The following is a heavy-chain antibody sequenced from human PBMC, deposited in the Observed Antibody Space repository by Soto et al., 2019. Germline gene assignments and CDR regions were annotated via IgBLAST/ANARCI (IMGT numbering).Heavy chain of an antibody. Sequence: EVQLVESGGGLVKPGGSLRLSCAASGFTFSSYTMNWVRQAPGKGLEWVSSISSSSYIYYADSVKGRFTISRDNAKNSLYLQMTSLRAEDTAVYYCARGYSSGDYWGQGTLVTVSS. CDR3: ARGYSSGDY. D-gene: IGHD6-19*01. J-gene: IGHJ4*02. V-gene: IGHV3-21*01. CDR2: ISSSSYI. CDR1: GFTFSSYT.